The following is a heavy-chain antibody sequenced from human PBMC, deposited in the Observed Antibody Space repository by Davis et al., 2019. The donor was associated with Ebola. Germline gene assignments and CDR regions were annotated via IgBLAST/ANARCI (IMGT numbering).Heavy chain of an antibody. CDR3: ARAGYSSSWSPHYYYYGMDV. Sequence: SVKVSCKASGGTFSSYAISWVRQAPGQGLEWMGGIIPIFGTANYAQKFQGRVTITADESTSTAYMELSSLRSEDTAVYYCARAGYSSSWSPHYYYYGMDVWGQGTTVTVSS. CDR2: IIPIFGTA. J-gene: IGHJ6*02. D-gene: IGHD6-13*01. V-gene: IGHV1-69*13. CDR1: GGTFSSYA.